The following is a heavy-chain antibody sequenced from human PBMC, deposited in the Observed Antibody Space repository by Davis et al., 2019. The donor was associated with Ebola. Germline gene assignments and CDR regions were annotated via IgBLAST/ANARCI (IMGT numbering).Heavy chain of an antibody. CDR2: ITDTGNT. J-gene: IGHJ4*02. D-gene: IGHD5-24*01. Sequence: MPSETLSLTCLVSGDSINSGDYFWTWIRQPPGKGLEWIGDITDTGNTNYNSPLKSRVTMSVDTSKNQFSLKLTAVTAADTGVYYCARASRGLQLWGQGTPVTVSS. V-gene: IGHV4-34*01. CDR3: ARASRGLQL. CDR1: GDSINSGDYF.